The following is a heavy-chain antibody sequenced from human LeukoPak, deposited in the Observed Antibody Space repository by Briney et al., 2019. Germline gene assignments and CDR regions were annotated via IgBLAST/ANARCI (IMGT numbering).Heavy chain of an antibody. CDR3: ASDIVVVPAAMGFDY. V-gene: IGHV3-23*01. CDR1: GFTFSSYA. Sequence: GGSLRLSCAASGFTFSSYAMSWVRQAPGKGLEWVSAISGSGGSTYYADSVKGRFTISRDNSKNTLYLQMNSLRAEDTAVYYCASDIVVVPAAMGFDYWGQGTLVTVSS. D-gene: IGHD2-2*01. J-gene: IGHJ4*02. CDR2: ISGSGGST.